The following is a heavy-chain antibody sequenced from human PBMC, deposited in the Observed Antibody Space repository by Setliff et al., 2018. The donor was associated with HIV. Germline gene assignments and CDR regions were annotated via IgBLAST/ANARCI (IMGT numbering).Heavy chain of an antibody. V-gene: IGHV1-69*06. J-gene: IGHJ3*01. CDR2: IIPIFGTA. Sequence: SVKVSCKASGGTFSSYAISWVRQAPGQGLEWMGRIIPIFGTANYAQKFQGRVTITADKSTSTAYMELSSLRSEDTAVYYCARSGESFTTHFDAWGQGTMVTVSS. D-gene: IGHD4-4*01. CDR1: GGTFSSYA. CDR3: ARSGESFTTHFDA.